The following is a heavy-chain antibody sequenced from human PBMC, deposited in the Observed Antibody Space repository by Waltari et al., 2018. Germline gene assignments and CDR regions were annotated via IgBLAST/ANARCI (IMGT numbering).Heavy chain of an antibody. D-gene: IGHD6-19*01. V-gene: IGHV3-23*01. CDR3: AKEIYRIGRPCFDY. CDR1: GFTFRHYA. CDR2: ITSGGGDT. Sequence: QLLESGGGWRQAGGSLRLSCAAPGFTFRHYAMSWVRQAPGKGPEWVSGITSGGGDTYYTDSVRGRFTISRDNSKNTVYLQMNSLRHEDTAVYYCAKEIYRIGRPCFDYWGQGVRVTVSS. J-gene: IGHJ4*02.